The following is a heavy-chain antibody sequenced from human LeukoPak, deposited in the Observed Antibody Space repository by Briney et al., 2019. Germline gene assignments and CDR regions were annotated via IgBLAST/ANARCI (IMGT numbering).Heavy chain of an antibody. CDR3: ARGGGFDAFDY. Sequence: SETLSLTCTVSGGSISNYYWNWIRQPAGKGLEWIGRIYSSGSTNYNPSLKSRVTMSVDTSKNQFSLKLTSVTAADTAVYYCARGGGFDAFDYWGQGTLVTVSS. CDR2: IYSSGST. D-gene: IGHD3-10*01. CDR1: GGSISNYY. J-gene: IGHJ4*02. V-gene: IGHV4-4*07.